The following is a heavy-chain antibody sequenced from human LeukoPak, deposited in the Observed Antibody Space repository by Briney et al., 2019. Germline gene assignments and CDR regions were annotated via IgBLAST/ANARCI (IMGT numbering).Heavy chain of an antibody. V-gene: IGHV1-8*03. CDR2: INPNSGNT. Sequence: ASVKVSCKASGYTFTGYYMHWVRQAPGQGLEWMGWINPNSGNTGYAQKFQGRVTITRNTSISTAYMELSSLRSEDTAVYYCARGPTNNWFDPWGQGTLVTVSS. CDR1: GYTFTGYY. D-gene: IGHD5-12*01. CDR3: ARGPTNNWFDP. J-gene: IGHJ5*02.